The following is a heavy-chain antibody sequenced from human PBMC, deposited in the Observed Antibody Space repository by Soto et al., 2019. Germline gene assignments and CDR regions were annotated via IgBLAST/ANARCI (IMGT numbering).Heavy chain of an antibody. CDR3: ATSVGIARTYEDGMGV. Sequence: SVKVSCKASGGTFSIYGFSWVRQAPGQGPEWIGGIIPILTTPNYAQKFQGRVTIVADESTTTVYMELSSLKFEDTAVYYCATSVGIARTYEDGMGVWGQGTWGTVCS. CDR1: GGTFSIYG. CDR2: IIPILTTP. J-gene: IGHJ6*02. V-gene: IGHV1-69*13. D-gene: IGHD3-3*01.